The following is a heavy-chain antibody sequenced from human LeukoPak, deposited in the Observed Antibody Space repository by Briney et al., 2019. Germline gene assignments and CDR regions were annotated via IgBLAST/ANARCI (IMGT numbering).Heavy chain of an antibody. CDR1: GGSTSSSSYY. V-gene: IGHV4-39*01. J-gene: IGHJ5*02. Sequence: SETLSLTCTVSGGSTSSSSYYWGWIRQPPGKGLEWIGSIYYSGSTYYNPSLKSRVTISVDTSKNQFSLKLSSVTAADTAVYYCAAGIAVAGNWFDPWGQGTLVTVSS. D-gene: IGHD6-19*01. CDR3: AAGIAVAGNWFDP. CDR2: IYYSGST.